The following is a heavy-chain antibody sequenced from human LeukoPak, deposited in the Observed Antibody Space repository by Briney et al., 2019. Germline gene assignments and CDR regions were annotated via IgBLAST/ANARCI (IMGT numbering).Heavy chain of an antibody. D-gene: IGHD5-18*01. CDR3: AWGKYSYGTAYYYYYYMDV. V-gene: IGHV1-8*01. J-gene: IGHJ6*03. CDR1: GYTFTSYD. CDR2: MNPNSGNT. Sequence: ASVEVSCKASGYTFTSYDINWVRQATGQGLEWMGWMNPNSGNTGYAQKFQGRVTMTRNTSISTAYMELSSLRSEDTAVYYCAWGKYSYGTAYYYYYYMDVWGKGTTVTVSS.